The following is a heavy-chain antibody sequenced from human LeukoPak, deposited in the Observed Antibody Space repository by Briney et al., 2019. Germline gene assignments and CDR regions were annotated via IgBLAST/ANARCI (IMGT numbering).Heavy chain of an antibody. CDR2: ITGSDGSS. J-gene: IGHJ4*02. D-gene: IGHD3-9*01. Sequence: GTSLRLSCVASGFTFTNYAMSWVRQAPGKGLEWVSAITGSDGSSYYADSVKGRFTISRDNSKNTLYLQVNSLRAEDTAVYYRAKWGDYDILTGYYVPDYWGQGTLVTVSS. CDR1: GFTFTNYA. V-gene: IGHV3-23*01. CDR3: AKWGDYDILTGYYVPDY.